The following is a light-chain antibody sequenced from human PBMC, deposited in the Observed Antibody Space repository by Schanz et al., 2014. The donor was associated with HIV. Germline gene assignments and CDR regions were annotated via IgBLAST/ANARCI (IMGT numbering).Light chain of an antibody. Sequence: DIQMTQSPSPLSASVGDTVTITCRASQDIRDDLGWYQQKPGRAPKRLIYGASSLQSGVPSRFSASGSGTEFTLTISSLQPEDLASYYCQQSYSTVALTFGGGTKVEIK. CDR2: GAS. J-gene: IGKJ4*01. V-gene: IGKV1-39*01. CDR1: QDIRDD. CDR3: QQSYSTVALT.